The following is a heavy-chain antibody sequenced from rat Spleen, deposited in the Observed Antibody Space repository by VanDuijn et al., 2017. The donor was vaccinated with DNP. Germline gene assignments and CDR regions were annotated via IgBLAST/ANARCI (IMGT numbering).Heavy chain of an antibody. J-gene: IGHJ2*01. D-gene: IGHD1-12*02. CDR3: ALMDGAFDY. CDR1: GFNFNDYW. CDR2: IKKDSSTI. V-gene: IGHV4-2*01. Sequence: EVKLVESGGGLVQPGRSLKLSCVASGFNFNDYWMGWVRQAPGKGLEWIGQIKKDSSTINYTPSLKDKFTISRDNAQNTLYLQMSKLGSEDTAIYYCALMDGAFDYWGQGVMVTVSS.